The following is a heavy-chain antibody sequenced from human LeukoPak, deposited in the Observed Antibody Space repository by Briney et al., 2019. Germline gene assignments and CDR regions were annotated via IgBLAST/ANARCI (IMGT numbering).Heavy chain of an antibody. CDR1: GYTFTGYY. Sequence: ASVKVSCKASGYTFTGYYMHWVRQAPGQGLEWMGRINPNSGGTNYAQKFQGRVTMTRETSISTAYMELSRLRSDDTAVYYCARTGIAVAGTVYWGQGTLVTVSS. J-gene: IGHJ4*02. D-gene: IGHD6-19*01. V-gene: IGHV1-2*06. CDR3: ARTGIAVAGTVY. CDR2: INPNSGGT.